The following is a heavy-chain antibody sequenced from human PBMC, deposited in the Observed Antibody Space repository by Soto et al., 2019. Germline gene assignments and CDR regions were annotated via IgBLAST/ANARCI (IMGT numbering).Heavy chain of an antibody. CDR2: IYYSGST. J-gene: IGHJ5*02. CDR1: GGSISSGDYY. CDR3: AREGSRGNWFDP. D-gene: IGHD6-13*01. V-gene: IGHV4-30-4*01. Sequence: SETLSLTCTVSGGSISSGDYYWSWIRQPPGKGLEWIGYIYYSGSTYYNPSLKSRVTISVDTSKTQFSLKLSSVTAADTAVYYCAREGSRGNWFDPWGQGTLVSVSS.